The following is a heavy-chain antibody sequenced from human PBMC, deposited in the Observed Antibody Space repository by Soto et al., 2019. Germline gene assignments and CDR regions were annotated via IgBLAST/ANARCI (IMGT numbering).Heavy chain of an antibody. Sequence: GGSLRLSCAASGFTFSSYAMSWVRQAPGKGLEWVSAISGSGGSTYYADSVKGRFTISRDNSKNTLYLQMNSLRAEDTAVYYCAKGLISSGYYYDAFDIWGQGTMVTVSS. D-gene: IGHD3-22*01. CDR3: AKGLISSGYYYDAFDI. CDR1: GFTFSSYA. CDR2: ISGSGGST. J-gene: IGHJ3*02. V-gene: IGHV3-23*01.